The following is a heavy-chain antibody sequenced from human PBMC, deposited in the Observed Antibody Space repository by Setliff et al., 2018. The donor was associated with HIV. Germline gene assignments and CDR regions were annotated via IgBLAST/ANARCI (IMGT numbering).Heavy chain of an antibody. CDR3: RKDLPSSGSFPDY. CDR1: GFTFSDAW. V-gene: IGHV3-15*01. CDR2: IKNRANGGTT. J-gene: IGHJ4*02. D-gene: IGHD6-19*01. Sequence: KPGGSLRLSCAASGFTFSDAWMSWVRQAPGKGLEWVARIKNRANGGTTHYAAPVNGRFTISRDDSKNTLYLQMNSLKTEDTAVYYCRKDLPSSGSFPDYWGQGTLVTVSS.